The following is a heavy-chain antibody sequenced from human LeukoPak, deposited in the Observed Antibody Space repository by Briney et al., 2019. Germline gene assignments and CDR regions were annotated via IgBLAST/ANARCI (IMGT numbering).Heavy chain of an antibody. CDR3: ARDRTAAAADYYFDY. CDR1: KFTFSSYP. Sequence: GGSLRLSCAASKFTFSSYPMHWVRQAPGKGLECVAVIANDGRDKHCADSVKGRFTISRDNSKNTLYLQINSLRAEDTAVYYCARDRTAAAADYYFDYWGQGTLVTVSS. CDR2: IANDGRDK. D-gene: IGHD6-13*01. J-gene: IGHJ4*02. V-gene: IGHV3-30-3*01.